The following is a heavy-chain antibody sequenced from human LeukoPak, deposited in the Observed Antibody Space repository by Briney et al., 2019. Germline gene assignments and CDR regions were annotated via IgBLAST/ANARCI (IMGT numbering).Heavy chain of an antibody. CDR1: GGSISSNTYY. D-gene: IGHD2-21*01. V-gene: IGHV4-39*01. J-gene: IGHJ4*02. CDR3: ARQNIVVVIAPYFDY. Sequence: SETLSLTCTVSGGSISSNTYYWGWIRQPPGKGLEWIGGMYYSGSTYYNPSLQSRVTMSVDTSKNKFYLKLSSLTAAETAVYYCARQNIVVVIAPYFDYWGQGTLVTVS. CDR2: MYYSGST.